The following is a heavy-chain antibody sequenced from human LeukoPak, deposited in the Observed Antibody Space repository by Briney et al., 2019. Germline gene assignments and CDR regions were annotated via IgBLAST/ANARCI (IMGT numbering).Heavy chain of an antibody. Sequence: SETLSLTCAVYGVSFSGYYWSWIRQPPGKGLEWIGEINHSGSTNYNPSLKSRVTISVDTSKNQFSLKLSSVTAADTAVYYCARVGILTGYYRYFDYWGQGTLVTVSS. CDR3: ARVGILTGYYRYFDY. CDR1: GVSFSGYY. J-gene: IGHJ4*02. CDR2: INHSGST. V-gene: IGHV4-34*01. D-gene: IGHD3-9*01.